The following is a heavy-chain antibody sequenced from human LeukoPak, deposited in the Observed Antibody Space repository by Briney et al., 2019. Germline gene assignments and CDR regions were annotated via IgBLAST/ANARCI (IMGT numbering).Heavy chain of an antibody. J-gene: IGHJ3*02. CDR1: GFTFSSLW. CDR2: IKRDGGEK. CDR3: ARARDFSSGSPRAFDI. Sequence: GGSLRLSCAASGFTFSSLWMSWVRQAPGKGLEWVANIKRDGGEKYYVDSVKGRFTISRDNAKNSLYLQMSSLRAEDTAVYYCARARDFSSGSPRAFDIWGQGTMVTVSS. V-gene: IGHV3-7*01. D-gene: IGHD3-10*01.